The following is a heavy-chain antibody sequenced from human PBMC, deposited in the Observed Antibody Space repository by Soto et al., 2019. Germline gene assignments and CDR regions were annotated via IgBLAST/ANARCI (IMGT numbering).Heavy chain of an antibody. J-gene: IGHJ5*02. D-gene: IGHD6-13*01. CDR3: ARGPPYSSSWYNWFDP. Sequence: ASVKVSCKASGYTFTGYYMHWVRQAPGQGLEWMGWINPNSGGTNYAQKFQGRVTMTRDTSISTAYMELSRLRSDDTAVYYCARGPPYSSSWYNWFDPWGQGTLVTVSS. CDR2: INPNSGGT. CDR1: GYTFTGYY. V-gene: IGHV1-2*02.